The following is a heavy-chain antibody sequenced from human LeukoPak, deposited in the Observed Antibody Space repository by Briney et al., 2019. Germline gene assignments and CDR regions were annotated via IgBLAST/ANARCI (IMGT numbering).Heavy chain of an antibody. Sequence: SETLSLTCTVSGGSISSSSYYWGWIRQPPGTGLEWIGSIYYSGSTYYNPSLKSRVTISVDTSKNQFSLKLSSVTAADTAVYYCARLGDYGAYYFDYWGRGTLVTVSS. CDR3: ARLGDYGAYYFDY. CDR1: GGSISSSSYY. J-gene: IGHJ4*02. D-gene: IGHD4-17*01. V-gene: IGHV4-39*01. CDR2: IYYSGST.